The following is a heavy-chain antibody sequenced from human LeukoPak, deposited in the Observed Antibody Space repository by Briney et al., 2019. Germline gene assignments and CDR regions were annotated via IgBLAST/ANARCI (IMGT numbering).Heavy chain of an antibody. CDR2: IYYSGST. J-gene: IGHJ4*02. Sequence: SETLSLTCTVSGGSISSYYWSWIRQPPGKGLEWIGYIYYSGSTNYNPSLKSRVTISVDTSKNQFSLKLSSVTAADTAVYYCARGYDFWSGYYFDYWGQGTLVTVSS. CDR1: GGSISSYY. D-gene: IGHD3-3*01. V-gene: IGHV4-59*01. CDR3: ARGYDFWSGYYFDY.